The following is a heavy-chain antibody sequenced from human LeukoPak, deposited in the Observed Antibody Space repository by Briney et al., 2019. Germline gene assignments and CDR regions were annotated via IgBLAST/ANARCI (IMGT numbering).Heavy chain of an antibody. CDR1: GFTVSSNC. Sequence: PGGSLRLSCAASGFTVSSNCMSWVRQAPGKGLEWVSVIYSGGSTYYADSVKGRFTISRDNSKNTLYLQMNSLRAEDTAVYYCARGFGYSYGHFDPWGQGTLVTVSS. V-gene: IGHV3-53*01. CDR2: IYSGGST. D-gene: IGHD5-18*01. J-gene: IGHJ5*02. CDR3: ARGFGYSYGHFDP.